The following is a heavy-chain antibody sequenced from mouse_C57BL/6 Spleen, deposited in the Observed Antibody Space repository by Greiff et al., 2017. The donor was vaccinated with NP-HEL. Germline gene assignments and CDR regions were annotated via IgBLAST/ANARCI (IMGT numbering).Heavy chain of an antibody. J-gene: IGHJ4*01. Sequence: VQLQQPGAELVKPGASVKLSCKASGYTFTSYWMHWVKQRPGQGLEWIGMIHPNSGSTNYNEKFKSKATLTVDKSYSTAYMQLSSLTYEDSAFYYCSSGAPYYYGISYAMDYWGQGTSVTVSS. CDR2: IHPNSGST. CDR1: GYTFTSYW. CDR3: SSGAPYYYGISYAMDY. V-gene: IGHV1-64*01. D-gene: IGHD1-1*01.